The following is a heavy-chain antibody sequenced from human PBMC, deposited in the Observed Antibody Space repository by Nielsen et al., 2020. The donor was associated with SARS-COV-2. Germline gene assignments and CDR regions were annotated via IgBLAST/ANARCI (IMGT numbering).Heavy chain of an antibody. CDR1: GFTFSSYG. CDR3: ARAHSGSYLTFFDY. J-gene: IGHJ4*02. D-gene: IGHD1-26*01. V-gene: IGHV3-30*19. Sequence: GESLKISCAASGFTFSSYGMHWVRQAPGKGLEWVAVISYDGSNKYYADSVKGRFTISRDNSKNTLYLQMNSLRAEDTAVYYCARAHSGSYLTFFDYWGQGTLVTVSS. CDR2: ISYDGSNK.